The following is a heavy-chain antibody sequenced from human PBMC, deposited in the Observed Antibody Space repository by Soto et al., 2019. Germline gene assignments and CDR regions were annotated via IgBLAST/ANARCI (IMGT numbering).Heavy chain of an antibody. CDR3: ARRALNARYEASGYDSFDV. CDR1: GGSISSSSYY. V-gene: IGHV4-39*01. D-gene: IGHD3-22*01. CDR2: IYYSGST. Sequence: PSETLSLTCTVSGGSISSSSYYWGWIRQPPGKGLEWIGSIYYSGSTYYNPSLKSRVTISVDTSKNQFSLKLSSVTAADTAVYYCARRALNARYEASGYDSFDVSAQGTMVT. J-gene: IGHJ3*01.